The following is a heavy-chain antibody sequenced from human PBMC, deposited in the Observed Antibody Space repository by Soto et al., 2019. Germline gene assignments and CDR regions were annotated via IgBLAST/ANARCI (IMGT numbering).Heavy chain of an antibody. D-gene: IGHD2-15*01. J-gene: IGHJ4*02. CDR3: ASQYRTPSGGSSTFDY. CDR1: GGTFSSYA. Sequence: QVQLVQSGAEVKKPGSSVKVSCKASGGTFSSYAISWVRQAPGQGLEWMGGIIPIFGTANYAQKFQARVTITADESTSTAYMELSSLRSEDTAAYYCASQYRTPSGGSSTFDYWGQGTLVTVSS. V-gene: IGHV1-69*01. CDR2: IIPIFGTA.